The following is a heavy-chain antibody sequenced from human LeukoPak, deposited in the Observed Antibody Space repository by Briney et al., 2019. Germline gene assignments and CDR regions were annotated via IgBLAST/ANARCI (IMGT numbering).Heavy chain of an antibody. Sequence: GASVKVSCKASGYTFTGYYMHWVRQAPGQGLEWMGWINPNSGGTNYAQKFQGRVTMTRDTSISTAYMGLSRLRSDDTAVYYCARDPPFWSGYGAFDIWGQGTMVTVSS. CDR1: GYTFTGYY. CDR2: INPNSGGT. V-gene: IGHV1-2*02. J-gene: IGHJ3*02. D-gene: IGHD3-3*01. CDR3: ARDPPFWSGYGAFDI.